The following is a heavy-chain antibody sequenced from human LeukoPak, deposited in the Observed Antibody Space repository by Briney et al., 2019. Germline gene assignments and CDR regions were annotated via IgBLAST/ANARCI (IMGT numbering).Heavy chain of an antibody. CDR3: AREPKQVIREFDY. D-gene: IGHD1-26*01. CDR2: IRSNSEDI. J-gene: IGHJ4*02. V-gene: IGHV1-2*06. CDR1: GYTFTTYA. Sequence: ASVKVSCKASGYTFTTYAMHWVRQAPGQRLEWMGRIRSNSEDIQYAQKFQGRVTMTWDTSTSTAYMELTRLTSDDTAVYYCAREPKQVIREFDYWGQGTLVTVSS.